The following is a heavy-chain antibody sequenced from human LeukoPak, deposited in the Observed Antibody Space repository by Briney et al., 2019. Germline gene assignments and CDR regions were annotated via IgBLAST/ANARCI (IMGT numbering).Heavy chain of an antibody. V-gene: IGHV1-69*04. CDR1: GGTFSSYA. Sequence: ASVKVSCKASGGTFSSYAISWVRQAPGQGLEWMGRIIPILGIANYTQKFQGRVTITADKSTSTAYMELSSLRSEDTAVYYCARWGMATITPYYFDYWGQGTLVTVSS. CDR2: IIPILGIA. CDR3: ARWGMATITPYYFDY. J-gene: IGHJ4*02. D-gene: IGHD5-24*01.